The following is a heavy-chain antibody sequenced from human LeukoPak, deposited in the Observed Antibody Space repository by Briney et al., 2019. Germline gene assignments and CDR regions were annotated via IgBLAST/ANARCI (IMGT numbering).Heavy chain of an antibody. V-gene: IGHV1-18*01. Sequence: ASVKVSCKASGYTFTSYGISWVRQAPGQGLEWMGWISAYNGNTNYAQKLQGRVTMTTDTSTSTAYMELRSLRSDDTAVYYSARVVVGATTSDFDYWGQGTLVTVSS. J-gene: IGHJ4*02. D-gene: IGHD1-26*01. CDR2: ISAYNGNT. CDR3: ARVVVGATTSDFDY. CDR1: GYTFTSYG.